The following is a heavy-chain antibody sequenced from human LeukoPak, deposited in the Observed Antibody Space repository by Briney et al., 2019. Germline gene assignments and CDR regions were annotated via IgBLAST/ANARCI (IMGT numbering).Heavy chain of an antibody. CDR3: AKDDNYIRFLS. CDR2: ISGSGGNT. Sequence: GGSLRLSCEASGFTFTTYSMTWVRQAPGKGLEWVSGISGSGGNTYYADSVKGRFTISGDNSKNTLYLQMNSLRAEDTAVYYCAKDDNYIRFLSWGQGTLVTVSS. D-gene: IGHD3-16*01. J-gene: IGHJ5*02. CDR1: GFTFTTYS. V-gene: IGHV3-23*01.